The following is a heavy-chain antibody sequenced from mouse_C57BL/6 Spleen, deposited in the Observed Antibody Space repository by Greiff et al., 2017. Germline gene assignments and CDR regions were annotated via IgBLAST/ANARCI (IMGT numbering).Heavy chain of an antibody. D-gene: IGHD4-1*01. CDR3: ARRVTGPHSYWYFDV. J-gene: IGHJ1*03. V-gene: IGHV5-15*04. Sequence: DVQLVESGGGLVQPGGSLKLSCAASGFTFSDYGMAWVRQAPRKGPEWVAFISNLAYSIYYADTVTGRFTISRENAKNTLYLEMSSLRAEDTAMYYCARRVTGPHSYWYFDVWGTGTTVTVSS. CDR2: ISNLAYSI. CDR1: GFTFSDYG.